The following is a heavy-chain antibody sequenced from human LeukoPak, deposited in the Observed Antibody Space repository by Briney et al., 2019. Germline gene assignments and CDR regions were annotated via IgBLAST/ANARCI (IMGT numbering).Heavy chain of an antibody. Sequence: GGSLRLSCAASGFTFSNYAMSWVRQAPGRGLEWVSAISGSGTRPYYADSVKGRFTISRDNSKNTLYLQMNSLRAEDTAVYYCAKGLVGYDFWSGFGSYFDYWGQGTLVTVSS. CDR3: AKGLVGYDFWSGFGSYFDY. D-gene: IGHD3-3*01. CDR2: ISGSGTRP. J-gene: IGHJ4*02. V-gene: IGHV3-23*01. CDR1: GFTFSNYA.